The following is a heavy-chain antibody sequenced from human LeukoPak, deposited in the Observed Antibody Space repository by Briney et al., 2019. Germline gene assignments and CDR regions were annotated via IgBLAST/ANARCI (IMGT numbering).Heavy chain of an antibody. CDR1: GGTFSSYA. V-gene: IGHV1-69*06. Sequence: ASVKVSCKASGGTFSSYAISWVRQAPGQGLEWMGGIIPIFGTANYAQKFQGRVTITADKSTSTAYMELSSLRSEDTAVYYCARGGGWELPNYFDYWGQGTLVTVSS. CDR3: ARGGGWELPNYFDY. CDR2: IIPIFGTA. D-gene: IGHD1-26*01. J-gene: IGHJ4*02.